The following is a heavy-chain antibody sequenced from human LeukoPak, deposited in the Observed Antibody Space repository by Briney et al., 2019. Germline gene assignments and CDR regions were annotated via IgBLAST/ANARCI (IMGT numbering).Heavy chain of an antibody. CDR2: ISWDGGST. D-gene: IGHD1-26*01. J-gene: IGHJ6*03. CDR3: AKGAGRGIVGASYYYYYYMDV. V-gene: IGHV3-43D*03. CDR1: GFTFDDYA. Sequence: GGSLRLSCAASGFTFDDYAMHWVRQAPGKGLEWVSLISWDGGSTYYADSVKGRFTISRDNSKNSLYLQMNSLRAEDTALYYCAKGAGRGIVGASYYYYYYMDVWGKGTTVTVSS.